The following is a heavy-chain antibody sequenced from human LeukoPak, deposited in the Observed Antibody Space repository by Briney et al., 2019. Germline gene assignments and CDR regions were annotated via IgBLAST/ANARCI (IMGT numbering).Heavy chain of an antibody. Sequence: GGSLRLSCAASGFTFSNAWMSWVRQAPGKGLEWVGRIKSKTDGGTTDYAAPVKGRFTISRDDSKNTLYLQMNSLKTEDTAVYYCTIRAYCSGGSCYGEDYFDYWGQGTLVTVSS. CDR3: TIRAYCSGGSCYGEDYFDY. J-gene: IGHJ4*02. CDR1: GFTFSNAW. D-gene: IGHD2-15*01. V-gene: IGHV3-15*01. CDR2: IKSKTDGGTT.